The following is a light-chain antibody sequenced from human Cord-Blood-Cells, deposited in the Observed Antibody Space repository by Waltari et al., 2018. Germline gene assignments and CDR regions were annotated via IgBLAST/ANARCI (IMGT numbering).Light chain of an antibody. CDR3: QAWDSSTHV. Sequence: SYELTQPPSVSVSPGQPASITCSGDKLGDKYACWYQQKSGQSPVLVIYQDSKRPSGIPERFSGSNSGNTATLTISGTQAMDEADYYCQAWDSSTHVFGTGTKVTVL. V-gene: IGLV3-1*01. CDR2: QDS. J-gene: IGLJ1*01. CDR1: KLGDKY.